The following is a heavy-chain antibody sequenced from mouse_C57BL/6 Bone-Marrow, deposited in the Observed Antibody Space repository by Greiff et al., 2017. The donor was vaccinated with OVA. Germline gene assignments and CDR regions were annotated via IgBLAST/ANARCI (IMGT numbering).Heavy chain of an antibody. Sequence: QVQLKESGPGLVQPSQSLSITCTVSGFSLTSYGVHWVRQSPGTGLEWLGVLWRGGSTDYNAAFMSRLSITKDNSKSQVFFKMNSLQADDTAIYYCAKGDGNYEEDYFDYWGQGTTLTVSS. CDR1: GFSLTSYG. CDR2: LWRGGST. D-gene: IGHD2-1*01. J-gene: IGHJ2*01. V-gene: IGHV2-5*01. CDR3: AKGDGNYEEDYFDY.